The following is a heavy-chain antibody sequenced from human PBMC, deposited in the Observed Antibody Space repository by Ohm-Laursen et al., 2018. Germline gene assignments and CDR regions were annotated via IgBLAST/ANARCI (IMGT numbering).Heavy chain of an antibody. V-gene: IGHV4-59*01. J-gene: IGHJ4*02. Sequence: SDTLSLTCTVSGGSISSYYWSWIRQPPGKGLEWIGYIYYSGSTNYNPSLKSRVTISVDTSKNQFSQKLSSVTAADTAVYYCARDSGGSYYGLDYWGQGTLVTVSS. D-gene: IGHD1-26*01. CDR1: GGSISSYY. CDR3: ARDSGGSYYGLDY. CDR2: IYYSGST.